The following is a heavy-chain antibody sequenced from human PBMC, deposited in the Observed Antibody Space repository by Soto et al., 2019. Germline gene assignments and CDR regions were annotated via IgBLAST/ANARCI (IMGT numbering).Heavy chain of an antibody. CDR1: GGTFSSYT. V-gene: IGHV1-69*08. D-gene: IGHD3-10*01. CDR2: IIPILGIA. Sequence: QVQLVQSGAEVKKPGSSVKVSCKASGGTFSSYTISWVRQAPGQGLEWMGRIIPILGIANYAQKFQGRVTIIADKSTSTAYMELSSLRSEDTAVYYCATEYYYGSGAFDIWGQGTMVTVSS. J-gene: IGHJ3*02. CDR3: ATEYYYGSGAFDI.